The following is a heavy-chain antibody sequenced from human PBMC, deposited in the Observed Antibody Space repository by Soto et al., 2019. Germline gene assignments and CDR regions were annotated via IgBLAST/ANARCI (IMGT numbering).Heavy chain of an antibody. V-gene: IGHV3-49*03. CDR1: GFTFGDYA. J-gene: IGHJ4*02. CDR2: IRSKAYGGAT. Sequence: GGSLILSCTASGFTFGDYAMSWFRQAPGKGLEWVGFIRSKAYGGATEYAASVKGRFTISRDDSKSIAYLQMHSLKTEDTAVYYCTRAWPAVAYWGQGTLVTVSS. D-gene: IGHD2-15*01. CDR3: TRAWPAVAY.